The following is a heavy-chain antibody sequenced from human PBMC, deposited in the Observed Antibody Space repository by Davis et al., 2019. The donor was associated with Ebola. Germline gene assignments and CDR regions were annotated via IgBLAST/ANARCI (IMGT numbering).Heavy chain of an antibody. D-gene: IGHD3-3*01. CDR1: GFTFSSYW. J-gene: IGHJ6*02. V-gene: IGHV3-74*01. CDR3: ATGTIYYYGMDV. CDR2: INSDGSST. Sequence: PGGSLRLSCAASGFTFSSYWMHWVRQAPGKGLVWVSRINSDGSSTSYADSVKGRFTISRDNAKNTLYLQMNSLRAEDTAVYYCATGTIYYYGMDVWGQGTTVTVSS.